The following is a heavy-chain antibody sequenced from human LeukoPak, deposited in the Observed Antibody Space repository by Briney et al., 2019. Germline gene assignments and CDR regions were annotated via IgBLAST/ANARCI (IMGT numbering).Heavy chain of an antibody. CDR2: TYYSGRT. J-gene: IGHJ4*02. CDR1: GDTITSSSCY. D-gene: IGHD6-13*01. V-gene: IGHV4-39*01. Sequence: SETLSLTCTVSGDTITSSSCYWGWISQPPAKGLEWIGSTYYSGRTYYNPSLKRRVTISVDTSKNQFSLKLSSVTAADTAVYYCARHSLNIAAAGKEFDYWGQGILVTVSS. CDR3: ARHSLNIAAAGKEFDY.